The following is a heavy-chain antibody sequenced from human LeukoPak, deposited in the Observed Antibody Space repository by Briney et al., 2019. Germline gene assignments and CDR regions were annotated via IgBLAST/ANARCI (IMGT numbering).Heavy chain of an antibody. D-gene: IGHD6-13*01. CDR2: ISSSSSYI. J-gene: IGHJ4*02. Sequence: GRSLRLSCTASGFTFGDYAMSWVRQAPGKGLEWVSSISSSSSYIYYADSVKGRFTISRDNAKNSLYLQMNSLRAEDTAVYYCASNLMYSSSWSDYWGQGTLVTVSS. CDR1: GFTFGDYA. CDR3: ASNLMYSSSWSDY. V-gene: IGHV3-21*01.